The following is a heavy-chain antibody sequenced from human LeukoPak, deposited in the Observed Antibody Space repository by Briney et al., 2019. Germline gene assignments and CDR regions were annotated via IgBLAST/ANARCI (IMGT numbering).Heavy chain of an antibody. V-gene: IGHV3-23*01. CDR3: AKAKYCSSSSCYFDY. J-gene: IGHJ4*02. D-gene: IGHD2-2*01. Sequence: GGSLRLSCAASGFTFSSYAMSWVRQAPGKGLEWVSSLSYSGGSTYYADSVKGRFTISRDNSKNTLYLQVNGLRAEDTAVYYCAKAKYCSSSSCYFDYWGQGTLVTVSS. CDR1: GFTFSSYA. CDR2: LSYSGGST.